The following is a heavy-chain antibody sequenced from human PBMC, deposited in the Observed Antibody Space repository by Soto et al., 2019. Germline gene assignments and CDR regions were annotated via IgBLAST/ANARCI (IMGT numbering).Heavy chain of an antibody. V-gene: IGHV4-39*01. D-gene: IGHD1-1*01. CDR1: VPSPSTYNLF. CDR2: IHYGGNA. CDR3: SNGDHRHLHSCPTRRSSDP. J-gene: IGHJ5*02. Sequence: LSQTGSVSVPSPSTYNLFWLWVRQPPGKGLEWIANIHYGGNAYYSPSLTTRATISRDTSKNRVSLELRSVTAADTAVYFCSNGDHRHLHSCPTRRSSDP.